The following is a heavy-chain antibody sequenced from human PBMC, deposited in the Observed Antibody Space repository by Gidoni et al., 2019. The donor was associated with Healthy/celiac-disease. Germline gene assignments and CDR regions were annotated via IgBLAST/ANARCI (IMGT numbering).Heavy chain of an antibody. D-gene: IGHD2-21*02. J-gene: IGHJ4*02. CDR1: GFTFSSYW. CDR2: IKQDGSEK. Sequence: EVQLVESGGGLVQPGGSLRLSCAASGFTFSSYWMSWVRQAPGKGLEWVANIKQDGSEKYYVDSVKGRFTISRDNAKNSLYLQMNSLRAEDTAVYYCARVTAVVTLLRRAYYFDYWGQGTLVTVSS. V-gene: IGHV3-7*01. CDR3: ARVTAVVTLLRRAYYFDY.